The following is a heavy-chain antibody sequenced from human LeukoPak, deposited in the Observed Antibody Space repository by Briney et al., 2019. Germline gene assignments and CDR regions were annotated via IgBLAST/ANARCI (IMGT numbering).Heavy chain of an antibody. CDR1: GFTFSSYS. V-gene: IGHV3-21*01. D-gene: IGHD3-22*01. CDR3: ARGLLYDSSGYLGY. J-gene: IGHJ4*02. Sequence: GGSLRLSCAASGFTFSSYSMNWVRQAPGKGLEWVSSISSSSSYIYYADSVKGRFTISRDNSKNTLYLQMGSLRAEDMAVYYCARGLLYDSSGYLGYWGQGTLVTVSS. CDR2: ISSSSSYI.